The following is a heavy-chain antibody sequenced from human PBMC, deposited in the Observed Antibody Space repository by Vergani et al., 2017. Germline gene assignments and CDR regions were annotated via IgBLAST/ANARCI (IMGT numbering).Heavy chain of an antibody. CDR2: ISTGDGNT. CDR1: GYTFTNFA. D-gene: IGHD4-23*01. J-gene: IGHJ4*02. Sequence: QVQLVQSGAEVKKPGASVKVSCKASGYTFTNFAMHWVRQAPGQRLEWMGWISTGDGNTKYSQHFQGRVTFTRDTSASPAYMELIRLRSEDTALYYCASDRDYGGNSGIFDYWGQGTLVTVSS. CDR3: ASDRDYGGNSGIFDY. V-gene: IGHV1-3*04.